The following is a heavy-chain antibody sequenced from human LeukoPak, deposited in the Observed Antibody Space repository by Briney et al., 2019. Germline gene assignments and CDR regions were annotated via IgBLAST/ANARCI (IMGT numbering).Heavy chain of an antibody. CDR3: ARHEYSGSYYGLSWFDP. V-gene: IGHV4-39*01. D-gene: IGHD1-26*01. J-gene: IGHJ5*02. Sequence: NPSETLSLTCTVSGGSISSSGYYWGWIRQPPGKGLEGIASIYYSGSTYYNPSLKSRVTISVDTSKNQLSLKLSSLTAADTAVYYCARHEYSGSYYGLSWFDPWGQGTLVPVS. CDR2: IYYSGST. CDR1: GGSISSSGYY.